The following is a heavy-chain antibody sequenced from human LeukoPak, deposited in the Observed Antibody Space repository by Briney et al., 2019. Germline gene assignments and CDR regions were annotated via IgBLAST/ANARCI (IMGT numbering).Heavy chain of an antibody. D-gene: IGHD2-21*02. J-gene: IGHJ5*02. CDR2: IYHSGST. CDR3: ARHRRHIVVVTAEGWFDP. Sequence: SETLSLTCTVSGGSISSGDYYWSWIRQPPGKGLEWIGYIYHSGSTYYNPSLKSRVTISVDTSKNQFSLKLSSVTAADTAVYYCARHRRHIVVVTAEGWFDPWGQGTLVTVSS. CDR1: GGSISSGDYY. V-gene: IGHV4-30-4*01.